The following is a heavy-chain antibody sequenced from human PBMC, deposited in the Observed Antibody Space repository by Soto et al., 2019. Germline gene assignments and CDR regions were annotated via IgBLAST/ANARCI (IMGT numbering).Heavy chain of an antibody. D-gene: IGHD1-26*01. Sequence: GGSLRLSCAASGFTVSSNYMSWVRQAPGKGLEWVSVIYSGGSTYYADSVKGRFTISRDNSKNTLYLQMNSLRAEDTAVYYCAKNLGSGKSMFDCWGQGTLVTVSS. CDR3: AKNLGSGKSMFDC. J-gene: IGHJ4*02. V-gene: IGHV3-53*01. CDR2: IYSGGST. CDR1: GFTVSSNY.